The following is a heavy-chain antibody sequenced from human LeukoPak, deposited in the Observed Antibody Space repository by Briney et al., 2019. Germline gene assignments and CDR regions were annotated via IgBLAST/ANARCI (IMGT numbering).Heavy chain of an antibody. Sequence: PSETLSLTCAVYGRSFSGYYWSWIRQPPGKGLEWIGEINHSGSTNYNPSLKSRVTISVDTSKNQFSLKLSSVTAADTAVYYCARAQQWLDGNWFDPWGQGTLVTVSS. V-gene: IGHV4-34*01. J-gene: IGHJ5*02. CDR1: GRSFSGYY. CDR3: ARAQQWLDGNWFDP. CDR2: INHSGST. D-gene: IGHD6-19*01.